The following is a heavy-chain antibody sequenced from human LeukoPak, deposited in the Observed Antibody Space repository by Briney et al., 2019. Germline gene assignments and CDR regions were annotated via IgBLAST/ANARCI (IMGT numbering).Heavy chain of an antibody. CDR1: GGSISSGNYY. Sequence: SETLSLTCSVSGGSISSGNYYWNWIRHHPGKGLEWIGYIYYTGSTYYNPSLKRRFSISLDKSKNQFSLKLSTVTAADTAVYFCARPHYYAGNSGALDIWGQGTMVTVSS. CDR2: IYYTGST. V-gene: IGHV4-31*02. D-gene: IGHD4-23*01. J-gene: IGHJ3*02. CDR3: ARPHYYAGNSGALDI.